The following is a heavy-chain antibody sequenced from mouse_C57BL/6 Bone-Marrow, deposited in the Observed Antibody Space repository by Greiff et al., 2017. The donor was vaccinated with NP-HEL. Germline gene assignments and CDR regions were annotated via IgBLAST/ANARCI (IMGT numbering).Heavy chain of an antibody. D-gene: IGHD1-1*01. CDR2: FHPYNDDT. V-gene: IGHV1-47*01. J-gene: IGHJ3*01. CDR3: ARKEDYYGTSFAY. Sequence: QVHVKQSGAELVKPGASVKMSCKASGYTFTTYPIEWMKQNHGKSLEWIGNFHPYNDDTKYNEKFKGKATLTVEKSSSTVYLELSRLTSDDSAVYYCARKEDYYGTSFAYWGRGTLVTVSA. CDR1: GYTFTTYP.